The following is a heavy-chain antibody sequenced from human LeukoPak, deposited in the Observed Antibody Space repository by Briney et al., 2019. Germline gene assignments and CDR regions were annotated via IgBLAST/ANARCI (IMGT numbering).Heavy chain of an antibody. J-gene: IGHJ4*02. CDR3: ARSPPSPHYYGSGSYYNNYFDY. Sequence: GGSLRLSCAASGFTFSSYSINWVRHAPGKGLEWVSSISSSSSDIYYADSVKSRVTISRDNATNSLYLHMNSLRAEDTAVYYCARSPPSPHYYGSGSYYNNYFDYWGQGTLVTVSS. CDR1: GFTFSSYS. D-gene: IGHD3-10*01. CDR2: ISSSSSDI. V-gene: IGHV3-21*01.